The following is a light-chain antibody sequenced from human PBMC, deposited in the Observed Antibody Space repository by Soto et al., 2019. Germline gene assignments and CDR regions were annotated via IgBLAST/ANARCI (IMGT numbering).Light chain of an antibody. CDR1: SSDVGGYNY. J-gene: IGLJ3*02. CDR2: DVS. Sequence: QSALTQPRSVSGSTGPSVTISCTGASSDVGGYNYVSWYQQQPGKAPKLMIYDVSRRPSGVPDRFSGSKSGNTASLTISGLQAEDESDYYCCSYAGSYTWVFGGGTKLTV. CDR3: CSYAGSYTWV. V-gene: IGLV2-11*01.